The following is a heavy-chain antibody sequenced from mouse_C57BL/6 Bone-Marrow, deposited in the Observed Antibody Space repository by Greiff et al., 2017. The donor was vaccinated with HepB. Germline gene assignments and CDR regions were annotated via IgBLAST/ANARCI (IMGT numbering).Heavy chain of an antibody. CDR2: IWRGGST. CDR3: AKSYGSSYSYYAMDY. V-gene: IGHV2-5*01. J-gene: IGHJ4*01. D-gene: IGHD1-1*01. CDR1: GFSLTSYG. Sequence: VQLVESGPGLVQPSQSLSITCTVSGFSLTSYGVHWVRQSPGKGLEWLGVIWRGGSTDYNAAFMSRLSITKDNSKSQVFFKMNSLQADDTAIYYCAKSYGSSYSYYAMDYWGQGTSVTVSS.